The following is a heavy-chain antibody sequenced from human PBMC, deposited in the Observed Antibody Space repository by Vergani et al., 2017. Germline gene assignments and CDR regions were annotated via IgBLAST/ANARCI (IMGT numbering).Heavy chain of an antibody. CDR2: IYYSGST. CDR3: ARHSTVEWLVKLGWIDP. D-gene: IGHD6-19*01. J-gene: IGHJ5*02. Sequence: QLQLQESGPGLVKPSATLSLTCSVSGASIISSTYYWGWIRQPPGKGLKWIASIYYSGSTYYNPSLKSRVTLSVDTSKNQFSLKLSSVTAADTAVYFCARHSTVEWLVKLGWIDPWGQGILVTVSS. CDR1: GASIISSTYY. V-gene: IGHV4-39*01.